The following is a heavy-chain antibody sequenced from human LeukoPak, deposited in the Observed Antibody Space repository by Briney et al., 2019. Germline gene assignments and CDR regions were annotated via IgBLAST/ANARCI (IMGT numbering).Heavy chain of an antibody. CDR2: IYFSGGS. CDR1: GDSMNNYY. V-gene: IGHV4-59*01. Sequence: SETLSLTCTVSGDSMNNYYWTWIRQSPGKALEWIGHIYFSGGSNYNPSLKSRITISLDTSKNRFSLTLRSVTAADTAVYYCAGDQEGYYGMDLWGQGTRVTVSS. CDR3: AGDQEGYYGMDL. J-gene: IGHJ6*02.